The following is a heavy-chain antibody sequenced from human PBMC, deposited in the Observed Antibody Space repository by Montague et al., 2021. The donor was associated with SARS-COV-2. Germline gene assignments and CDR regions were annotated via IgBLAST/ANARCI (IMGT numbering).Heavy chain of an antibody. V-gene: IGHV4-30-2*06. J-gene: IGHJ6*02. CDR3: ATGTRMYGMDF. CDR1: GGSVSSGDYS. Sequence: TLSLTCVVSGGSVSSGDYSWSWIRQSPGKGLEWIGYIYQSGSAYYNPSLKSRVTTSIDTPNNQFSLNLRSVTAADTGLYYCATGTRMYGMDFWGQGTTVTVSS. CDR2: IYQSGSA. D-gene: IGHD3-10*01.